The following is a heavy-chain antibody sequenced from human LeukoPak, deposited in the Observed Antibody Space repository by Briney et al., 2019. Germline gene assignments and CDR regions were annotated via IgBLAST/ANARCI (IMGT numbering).Heavy chain of an antibody. V-gene: IGHV3-30*04. CDR1: GFTFSSYA. CDR2: SSLDGSNG. J-gene: IGHJ4*02. Sequence: GGSLRLSCAASGFTFSSYAMHWVRQAPGKGLEWVAVSSLDGSNGYYADSVKGRFTISRDNSKNTLYLQMNSLRPEDTAVYYCARGYYDSSGYLGGYWGQETLVTVSS. CDR3: ARGYYDSSGYLGGY. D-gene: IGHD3-22*01.